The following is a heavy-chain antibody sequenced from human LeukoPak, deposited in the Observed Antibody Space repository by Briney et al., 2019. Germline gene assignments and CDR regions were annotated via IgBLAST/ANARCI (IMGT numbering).Heavy chain of an antibody. V-gene: IGHV4-59*01. CDR3: ARGGTYNGILSFDP. CDR1: GVSISSYY. D-gene: IGHD1-14*01. CDR2: IYYSGST. J-gene: IGHJ5*02. Sequence: PSETLSLTCTVSGVSISSYYWTWIRQPPGKGLEWIGNIYYSGSTNYNPSLKSRVSMSVDTSNIQFSLKLSSVTAADTAVYYCARGGTYNGILSFDPWGQGTLVTVSS.